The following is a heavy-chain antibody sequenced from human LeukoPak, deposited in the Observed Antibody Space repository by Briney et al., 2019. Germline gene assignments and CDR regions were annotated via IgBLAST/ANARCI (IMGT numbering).Heavy chain of an antibody. D-gene: IGHD5-18*01. V-gene: IGHV4-4*07. CDR1: GGSISSYY. CDR2: IYTSGST. J-gene: IGHJ2*01. Sequence: PSETLSLTCTASGGSISSYYWSWIRQPAGKGLEWIGRIYTSGSTNYNPSLKSRVAMSVDTSKNQFSLKLSSVTAADTAVYYCAKKFRDNYGHYWYLDLWGRGTLVTVSS. CDR3: AKKFRDNYGHYWYLDL.